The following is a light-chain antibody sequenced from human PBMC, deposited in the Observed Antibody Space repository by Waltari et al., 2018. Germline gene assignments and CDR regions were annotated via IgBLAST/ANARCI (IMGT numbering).Light chain of an antibody. J-gene: IGKJ5*01. Sequence: EVVMTQSPATLSVSPGERATLSCRASQSIYDNLAWYQQKPAQAPRLLIYGASTRATGVPSRFRGSGSGTEFTLTISSLQSEDSAVYYCQQYNKWSPITFGQGTRLEIK. CDR2: GAS. CDR1: QSIYDN. CDR3: QQYNKWSPIT. V-gene: IGKV3-15*01.